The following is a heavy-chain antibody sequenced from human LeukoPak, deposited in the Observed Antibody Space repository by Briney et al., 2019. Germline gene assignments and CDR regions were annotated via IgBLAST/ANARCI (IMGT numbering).Heavy chain of an antibody. CDR2: IIPIFGTA. Sequence: ASVKVSCKASGGTFSSYAISWVRQAPGQGLEWMGGIIPIFGTANYAQKFQGRVTITADESTSTAYMELSSLRSEDTAVYYCASPRYDSSGYYYVGPPDYWGQGTLVTVSS. CDR3: ASPRYDSSGYYYVGPPDY. J-gene: IGHJ4*02. CDR1: GGTFSSYA. V-gene: IGHV1-69*13. D-gene: IGHD3-22*01.